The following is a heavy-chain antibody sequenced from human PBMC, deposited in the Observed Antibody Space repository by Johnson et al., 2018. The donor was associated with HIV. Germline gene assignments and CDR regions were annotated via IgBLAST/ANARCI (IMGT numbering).Heavy chain of an antibody. CDR3: AKDMGYGGNPGAFDI. J-gene: IGHJ3*02. V-gene: IGHV3-9*01. D-gene: IGHD4-23*01. CDR1: GITFDDYA. CDR2: ISWNSGSI. Sequence: VQLVESGGGLVQPGKSLRLSCGVSGITFDDYAMHWVRQAPGKGLEWVSGISWNSGSIGYADSVKGRFTISRDNAKNSLYLQMNSLRAEDTALYYCAKDMGYGGNPGAFDIWGQGTMVTVSS.